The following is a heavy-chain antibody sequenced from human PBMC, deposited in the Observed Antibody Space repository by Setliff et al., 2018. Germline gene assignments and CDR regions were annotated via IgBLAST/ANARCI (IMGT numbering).Heavy chain of an antibody. V-gene: IGHV4-34*01. D-gene: IGHD3-16*02. CDR2: VTHTGTTGST. J-gene: IGHJ4*02. Sequence: SETLSLTCAAYGGTFSDYHWTWIRQSPAKGLEWIGEVTHTGTTGSTKYNPSLKSRVTMSVDTSKKQFSLRLRSVTAADTALYFCARGGTYRYFDYWGQGALVTVSS. CDR3: ARGGTYRYFDY. CDR1: GGTFSDYH.